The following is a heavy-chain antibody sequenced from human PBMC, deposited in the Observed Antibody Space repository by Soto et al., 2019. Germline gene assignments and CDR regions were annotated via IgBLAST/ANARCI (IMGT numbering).Heavy chain of an antibody. Sequence: SETLSLTCTVSGGSISSYYWGWIRQPPGKWLEWIGSIYYSGSTYYNPSLKSRVTISVDTSKNQFSLKLSSVTAADTAVYYCARHQQDFWSGYTYGMDVWGQGTTVTVSS. CDR3: ARHQQDFWSGYTYGMDV. CDR1: GGSISSYY. V-gene: IGHV4-39*01. CDR2: IYYSGST. J-gene: IGHJ6*02. D-gene: IGHD3-3*01.